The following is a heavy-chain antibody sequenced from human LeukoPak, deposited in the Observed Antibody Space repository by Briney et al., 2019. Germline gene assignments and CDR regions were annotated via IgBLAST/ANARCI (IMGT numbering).Heavy chain of an antibody. D-gene: IGHD1-14*01. V-gene: IGHV5-51*01. Sequence: RGESLKISCKGSGYSFTSYWIAWVRQMPGKGLEWMGIIYPGDSDTRYSPSFQGQVTISADKSINTAYLQWSSLKASDTAMYYCASRNRDAFDIWGQGTMVTVSS. CDR3: ASRNRDAFDI. CDR1: GYSFTSYW. CDR2: IYPGDSDT. J-gene: IGHJ3*02.